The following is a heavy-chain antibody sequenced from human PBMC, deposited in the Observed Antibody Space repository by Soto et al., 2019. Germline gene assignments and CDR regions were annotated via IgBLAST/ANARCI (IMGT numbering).Heavy chain of an antibody. CDR3: AKLNLFVSAAAGRGLFDY. V-gene: IGHV3-23*01. CDR2: VSGSGGNT. Sequence: VQLLESGGGLVQPGGSLRLSCAASGFTFSNDAMSWVRQAPGKGLEWVSTVSGSGGNTYYADSVQGRFTISRDNSKNMLNLQMNSLRAADTAVYYCAKLNLFVSAAAGRGLFDYWGQGTLVTVSS. D-gene: IGHD6-13*01. CDR1: GFTFSNDA. J-gene: IGHJ4*02.